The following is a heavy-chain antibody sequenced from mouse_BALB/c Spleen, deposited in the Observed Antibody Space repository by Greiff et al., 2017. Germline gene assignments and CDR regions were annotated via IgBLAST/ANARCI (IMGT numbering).Heavy chain of an antibody. V-gene: IGHV1-4*01. J-gene: IGHJ3*01. Sequence: VQLQQSGAELARPGASVKMSCKASGYTFTSYTMHWVKQRPGQGLEWIGYINPSSGYTNYNQKFKGKATLTADKSSSTAYMQLSSLTSDDSAVYFCARWGSAPYWGQGTLVTVSA. CDR2: INPSSGYT. CDR1: GYTFTSYT. CDR3: ARWGSAPY.